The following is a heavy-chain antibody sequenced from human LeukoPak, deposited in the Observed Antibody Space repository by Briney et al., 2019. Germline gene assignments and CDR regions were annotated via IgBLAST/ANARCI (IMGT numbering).Heavy chain of an antibody. CDR1: RFTFSNYW. D-gene: IGHD3-22*01. V-gene: IGHV3-7*05. Sequence: GGSLRLSCAASRFTFSNYWMSWVRQAPGKGLEWVANIKQDGSEKYYVDSVKGRFTISRDNAKNSLYLQMYSLRAEDTAVYYCARANYYYDSSGYCYWGQGTLVTVSS. CDR3: ARANYYYDSSGYCY. J-gene: IGHJ4*02. CDR2: IKQDGSEK.